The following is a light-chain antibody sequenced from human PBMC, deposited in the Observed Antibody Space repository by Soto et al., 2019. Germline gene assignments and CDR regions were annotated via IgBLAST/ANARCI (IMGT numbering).Light chain of an antibody. Sequence: EIVLTQSPVTLSLSPGERATLSCRASQSVSSSYLAWYQQKLGQAPRLLMYGASSRATGIPDRFSGSGSGTDFTLTISRLEPEDFAVYYCQQYGSSPLTFGGGTKVDNK. V-gene: IGKV3-20*01. CDR3: QQYGSSPLT. J-gene: IGKJ4*01. CDR1: QSVSSSY. CDR2: GAS.